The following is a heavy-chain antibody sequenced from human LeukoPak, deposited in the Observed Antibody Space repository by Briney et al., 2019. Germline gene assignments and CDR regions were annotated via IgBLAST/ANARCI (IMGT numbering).Heavy chain of an antibody. CDR2: MNPNSGNT. V-gene: IGHV1-8*02. CDR3: ARGPYRGDFGVVIDTYYYYYGMDV. CDR1: GYTFTGYY. D-gene: IGHD3-3*01. J-gene: IGHJ6*02. Sequence: ASVKVSCKASGYTFTGYYMHWVRQATGQGLEWMGWMNPNSGNTGYAQKFQGRVTMTRNTSISTAYMELSSLRSEDTAVYYCARGPYRGDFGVVIDTYYYYYGMDVWGQGTTVTVSS.